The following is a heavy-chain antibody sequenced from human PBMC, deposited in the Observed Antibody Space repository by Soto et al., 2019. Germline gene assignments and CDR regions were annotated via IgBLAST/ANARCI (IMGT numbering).Heavy chain of an antibody. J-gene: IGHJ4*02. Sequence: ASVKVSCKASGYTFTGYYMHWVRQAPVQGLEWMGWINPNSGGTNYAQKLQGRVTMTRDTSISTAYMELSRLRSDDTAVYYCARDAASSSWYGGDYFDYWGQGTQVTVSS. CDR1: GYTFTGYY. CDR2: INPNSGGT. V-gene: IGHV1-2*02. D-gene: IGHD6-13*01. CDR3: ARDAASSSWYGGDYFDY.